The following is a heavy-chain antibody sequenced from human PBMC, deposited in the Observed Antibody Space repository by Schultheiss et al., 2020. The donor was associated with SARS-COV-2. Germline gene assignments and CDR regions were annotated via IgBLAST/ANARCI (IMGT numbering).Heavy chain of an antibody. Sequence: GGSLRLSCAASGFTVSSNYMSWLRQAPGKGLEWVSAISGSGGSTYYADSVKGRFTISRDNSKNTLYLQMNSLRAEDMAVYYCARAAAAARFDYWGQGTLVTVSS. CDR3: ARAAAAARFDY. V-gene: IGHV3-23*01. J-gene: IGHJ4*02. CDR2: ISGSGGST. D-gene: IGHD6-25*01. CDR1: GFTVSSNY.